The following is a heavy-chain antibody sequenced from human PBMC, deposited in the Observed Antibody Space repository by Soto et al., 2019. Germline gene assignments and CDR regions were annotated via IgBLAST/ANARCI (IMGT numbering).Heavy chain of an antibody. Sequence: SVKVSCKASGFTFTSSAVQWVRQARGQRLEWIGWIVVGSGNTNYAQKFQERVTITRDMSTSTAYMELSSLRSEDTAVYYCAAGGHTPHPELHYYYGMDVWGQGTTVTVSS. V-gene: IGHV1-58*01. CDR1: GFTFTSSA. J-gene: IGHJ6*02. D-gene: IGHD1-26*01. CDR2: IVVGSGNT. CDR3: AAGGHTPHPELHYYYGMDV.